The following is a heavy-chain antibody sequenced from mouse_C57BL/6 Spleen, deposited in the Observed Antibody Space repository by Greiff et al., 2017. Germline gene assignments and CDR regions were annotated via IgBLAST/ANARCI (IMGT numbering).Heavy chain of an antibody. CDR2: IWGDGST. V-gene: IGHV2-3*01. D-gene: IGHD2-4*01. CDR1: GFSLTSYG. J-gene: IGHJ3*01. Sequence: VQRVESGPGLVAPSQSLSITCTVSGFSLTSYGVSWVRQPPGKGLEWLGVIWGDGSTNYHSAPISRLRITNDNSKGQVFLKLNRLQTDDTATYYCAKQRDDDVFAYWGQGTLVTVSA. CDR3: AKQRDDDVFAY.